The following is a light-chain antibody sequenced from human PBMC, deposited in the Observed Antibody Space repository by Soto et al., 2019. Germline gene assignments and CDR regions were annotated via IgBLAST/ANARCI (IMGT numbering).Light chain of an antibody. J-gene: IGLJ3*02. Sequence: QLVLTQSPSASASLGASVKLTCTLSSGHSSYAIAWHQQQPEKGPRYLMKLNSDGSHSKGDGSPDRFSGSSSGAERYLTNSSLQSEDEADYFCQTWGTGIRVFGGGTQLTVL. CDR3: QTWGTGIRV. CDR1: SGHSSYA. CDR2: LNSDGSH. V-gene: IGLV4-69*01.